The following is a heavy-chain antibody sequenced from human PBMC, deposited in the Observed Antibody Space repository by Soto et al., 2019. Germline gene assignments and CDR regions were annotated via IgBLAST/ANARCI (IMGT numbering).Heavy chain of an antibody. D-gene: IGHD3-3*01. Sequence: LETLSLTCTVSGGSVSSGSYYWSWIRQPPGKGLEWIGYIYYSGSTNYNPSLKSRVTISVDTSKNQFSLKLSSVTAADTAVYYCASNRPNKYYDFWSGYLENYFDYWGQGTLVTV. CDR1: GGSVSSGSYY. CDR2: IYYSGST. CDR3: ASNRPNKYYDFWSGYLENYFDY. J-gene: IGHJ4*02. V-gene: IGHV4-61*01.